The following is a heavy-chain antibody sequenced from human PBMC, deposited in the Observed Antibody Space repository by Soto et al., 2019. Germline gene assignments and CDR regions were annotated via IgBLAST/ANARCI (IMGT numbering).Heavy chain of an antibody. Sequence: EVQLVESGGGLVKPGGSLRLSCAASGFTFNNAWMSWVRQAPGKGLEWVGRIKSKTDGGATDYTAPVEGRFTISRDDSQNTLYLQMISLRVEDTAVYYCARESEIFGVNDYWGQGTLVTVSS. CDR3: ARESEIFGVNDY. CDR1: GFTFNNAW. J-gene: IGHJ4*02. V-gene: IGHV3-15*01. D-gene: IGHD3-3*01. CDR2: IKSKTDGGAT.